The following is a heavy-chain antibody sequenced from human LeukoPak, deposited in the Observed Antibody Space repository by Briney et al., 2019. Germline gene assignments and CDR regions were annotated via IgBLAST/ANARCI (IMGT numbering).Heavy chain of an antibody. CDR2: IKQDESER. V-gene: IGHV3-7*01. Sequence: GGSLRLSCEGSGFSFSSYWMTWVRQSPGKGPEWVANIKQDESERYTVDSVKGRFTISRDNAKNSVYLHMNSVRAEDTALYYCARRSAYYYGSFFYYYMDVWGKGTTVTVSS. D-gene: IGHD3-10*01. CDR1: GFSFSSYW. CDR3: ARRSAYYYGSFFYYYMDV. J-gene: IGHJ6*03.